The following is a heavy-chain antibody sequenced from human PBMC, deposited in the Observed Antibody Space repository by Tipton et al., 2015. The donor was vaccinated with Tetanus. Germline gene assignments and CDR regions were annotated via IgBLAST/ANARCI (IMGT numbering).Heavy chain of an antibody. V-gene: IGHV4-4*02. CDR1: GGSISSHNW. D-gene: IGHD6-19*01. CDR2: VYHSEST. J-gene: IGHJ6*02. Sequence: CAVSGGSISSHNWWSWIRQAPGKGLEWMGEVYHSESTNYNPSLKSRVSISVDKSKNQFSLKMTSVTGADTAVYYFARGDKVVAGVRGSGMDVWGQGIAVTVSS. CDR3: ARGDKVVAGVRGSGMDV.